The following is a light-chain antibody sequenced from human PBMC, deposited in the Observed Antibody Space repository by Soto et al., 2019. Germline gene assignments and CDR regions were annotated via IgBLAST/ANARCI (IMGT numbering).Light chain of an antibody. V-gene: IGKV3-11*01. Sequence: IVLTQSPATLSLSPGERATLSCRASQSVNIYLAWYQQKPGQAPRLLIYDVSTRATGIPARFSGSGSRTDFILTISSLEPEDFAVYYCQQRSNWPITFGQGTRLEIK. CDR2: DVS. CDR1: QSVNIY. J-gene: IGKJ5*01. CDR3: QQRSNWPIT.